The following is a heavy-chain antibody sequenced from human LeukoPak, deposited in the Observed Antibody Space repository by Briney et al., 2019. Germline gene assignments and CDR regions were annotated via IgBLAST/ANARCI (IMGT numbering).Heavy chain of an antibody. Sequence: PGGSMRLFCAASGFTFSSYSMNWVRQAPGKGLEWVSSISSSSSYIYYADSVKGRFTISRDNAKNSLYLQMNSLRAEDTAVYYCARGYSSSWYPWGQGTLVTVSS. CDR1: GFTFSSYS. J-gene: IGHJ5*02. CDR3: ARGYSSSWYP. D-gene: IGHD6-13*01. CDR2: ISSSSSYI. V-gene: IGHV3-21*01.